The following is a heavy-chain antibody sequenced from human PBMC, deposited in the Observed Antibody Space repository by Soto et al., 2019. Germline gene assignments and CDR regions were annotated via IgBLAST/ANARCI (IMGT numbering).Heavy chain of an antibody. V-gene: IGHV3-9*01. J-gene: IGHJ3*02. D-gene: IGHD5-12*01. Sequence: EVQLVESGGGWVQPGRSLRLSCAASGFTFDDYAMHWVRQAPGKGLEWVSGISWNSDIKGHADSVKGRFTISRDNAKSSLYLQMNSLRAEDTALYYCANANKRVTTITGAFDIRGQGTMVTVSP. CDR1: GFTFDDYA. CDR3: ANANKRVTTITGAFDI. CDR2: ISWNSDIK.